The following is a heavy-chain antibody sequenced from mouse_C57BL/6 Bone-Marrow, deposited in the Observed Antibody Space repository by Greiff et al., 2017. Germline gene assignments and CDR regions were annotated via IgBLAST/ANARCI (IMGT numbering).Heavy chain of an antibody. CDR1: GYTFTSYT. V-gene: IGHV1-4*01. CDR2: INPSSGYT. Sequence: VKLMESGAELARPGASVKMSCKASGYTFTSYTMHWVKQRPGQGLEWIGYINPSSGYTKYNQKFKDKATLTADKSSSTAYMQLSSLTSEDSAVYYCARWAYGNYVSWFAYWGQGTLVTVSA. CDR3: ARWAYGNYVSWFAY. D-gene: IGHD2-1*01. J-gene: IGHJ3*01.